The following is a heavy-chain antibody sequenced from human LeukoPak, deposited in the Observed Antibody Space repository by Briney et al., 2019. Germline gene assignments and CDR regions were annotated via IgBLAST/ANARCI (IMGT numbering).Heavy chain of an antibody. CDR3: VRSITMFQH. V-gene: IGHV3-7*03. CDR2: IQQDGTEK. Sequence: PGESLRLSCAASGFTFTTYWMSWVRQAPGKGLEWVANIQQDGTEKYYVDSVKGRFTISRDNVKNYLFLQMNSLRAEDTALYYCVRSITMFQHWGRGTLVTVSS. D-gene: IGHD3-10*01. CDR1: GFTFTTYW. J-gene: IGHJ1*01.